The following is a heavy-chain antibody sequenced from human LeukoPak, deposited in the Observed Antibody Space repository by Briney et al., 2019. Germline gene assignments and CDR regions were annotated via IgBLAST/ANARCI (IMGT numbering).Heavy chain of an antibody. V-gene: IGHV3-48*04. CDR2: ISSSGSTI. D-gene: IGHD1-26*01. J-gene: IGHJ4*02. CDR3: ARESGSYLDY. Sequence: GGSLRLSCAVSGFTFSSYWMSWVRQAPGKGLEWVSYISSSGSTIYYADSVKGRFTISRDNAKNSLYLQMNSLRAEDTAVYYCARESGSYLDYWGQGTLVTVSS. CDR1: GFTFSSYW.